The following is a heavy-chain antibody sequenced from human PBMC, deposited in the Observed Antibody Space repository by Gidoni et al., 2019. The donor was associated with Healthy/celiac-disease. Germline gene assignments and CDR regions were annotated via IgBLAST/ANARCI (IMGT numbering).Heavy chain of an antibody. V-gene: IGHV1-69*04. Sequence: QVQLVQSGAEVKKPGSSVKVSCKASGGPFSSYAISWVRQAPGQGLEWMGRIIPILGIANYAQKFQGRVTITADKSTSTAYMELSSLRSEDTAVYYCARDRVGATGDDYWGQGTLVTVSS. J-gene: IGHJ4*02. D-gene: IGHD1-26*01. CDR3: ARDRVGATGDDY. CDR1: GGPFSSYA. CDR2: IIPILGIA.